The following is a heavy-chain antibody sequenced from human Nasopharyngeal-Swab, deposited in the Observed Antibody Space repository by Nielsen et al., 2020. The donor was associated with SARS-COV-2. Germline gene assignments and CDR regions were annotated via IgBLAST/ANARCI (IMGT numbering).Heavy chain of an antibody. CDR2: IYQSGST. D-gene: IGHD6-19*01. V-gene: IGHV4/OR15-8*02. J-gene: IGHJ3*02. CDR3: ARVIALAGVDAFDI. Sequence: SETLSLTCVVSGGSISSSHWWSWVRQPPGRGLEWIGEIYQSGSTNDNPSLKSRLTISIDKSKNQFSLKLTSVTAADMAMYYCARVIALAGVDAFDIWGQGTMVTVSS. CDR1: GGSISSSHW.